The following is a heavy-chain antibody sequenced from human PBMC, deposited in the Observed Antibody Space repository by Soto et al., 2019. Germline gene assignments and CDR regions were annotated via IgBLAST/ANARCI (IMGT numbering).Heavy chain of an antibody. J-gene: IGHJ5*01. D-gene: IGHD3-3*01. Sequence: SETLSPTCPVYGGSFSGYYWSWIRQPPGKGLEWIGYMYYSGSTNYNPSLKSRVTISLDTSKNQFSLKLSSVTAADTAVYFWARNRDFWSGNDGFVSRGQGTIGTVSS. CDR2: MYYSGST. CDR1: GGSFSGYY. CDR3: ARNRDFWSGNDGFVS. V-gene: IGHV4-59*01.